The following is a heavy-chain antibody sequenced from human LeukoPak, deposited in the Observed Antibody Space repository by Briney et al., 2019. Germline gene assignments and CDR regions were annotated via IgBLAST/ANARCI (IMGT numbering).Heavy chain of an antibody. V-gene: IGHV3-23*01. D-gene: IGHD2-2*01. Sequence: GGSLRLSCAASGFTFDDYGMSWVRQAPGKGLEWVSGIIGGGGSTYYADSVKGRFTISGDNSRNTLFLQMNSLRAEDTAVYYCAHGAMYQLDYWGQGTLVTVSS. J-gene: IGHJ4*02. CDR1: GFTFDDYG. CDR3: AHGAMYQLDY. CDR2: IIGGGGST.